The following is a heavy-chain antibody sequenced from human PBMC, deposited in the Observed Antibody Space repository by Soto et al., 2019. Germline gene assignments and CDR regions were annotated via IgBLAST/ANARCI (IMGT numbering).Heavy chain of an antibody. CDR3: AKPTKGYSRSWYYYDYYYGMDV. D-gene: IGHD6-13*01. J-gene: IGHJ6*02. Sequence: GWSLRLSCAASGFTFRSYSMNWVLQATGKGPEWVSYISSSGTTISYGDSVKGRFTISRDNSKNTLYLQMNSLRAEDTAVYYWAKPTKGYSRSWYYYDYYYGMDVWGQGTTVTVSS. CDR2: ISSSGTTI. CDR1: GFTFRSYS. V-gene: IGHV3-48*01.